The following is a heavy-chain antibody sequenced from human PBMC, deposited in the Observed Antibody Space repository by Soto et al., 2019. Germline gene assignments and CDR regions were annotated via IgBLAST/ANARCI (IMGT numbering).Heavy chain of an antibody. Sequence: QVQLVQSETEVKKPGSAVKVSCKASGGTFNTYAMNWVRQAPGQGLEWMGGIIPMFDTPRYEQKFQGRGTITVDESTTTAYRELSSLISDDTAVYYCTRSIGSGGVIGGFDYWGQGTLVTVSS. CDR2: IIPMFDTP. CDR1: GGTFNTYA. D-gene: IGHD3-16*02. CDR3: TRSIGSGGVIGGFDY. V-gene: IGHV1-69*01. J-gene: IGHJ4*02.